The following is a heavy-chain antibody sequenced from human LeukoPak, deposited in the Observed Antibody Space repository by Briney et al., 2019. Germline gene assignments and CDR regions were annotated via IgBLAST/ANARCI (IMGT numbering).Heavy chain of an antibody. CDR1: GNSISSGDNC. CDR3: ARASYSYDINGWVPFDY. Sequence: SETLSLTCTVSGNSISSGDNCWSWIRQPAGKGLEWIGRIYTSGSTNYNPSLKSRVTISGDMSKNQFSLRLSSVTAADTAVYYCARASYSYDINGWVPFDYWGQGTLVTVSS. CDR2: IYTSGST. V-gene: IGHV4-61*02. J-gene: IGHJ4*02. D-gene: IGHD3-22*01.